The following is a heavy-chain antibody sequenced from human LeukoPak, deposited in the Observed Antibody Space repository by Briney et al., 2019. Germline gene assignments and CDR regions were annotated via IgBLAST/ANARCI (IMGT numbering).Heavy chain of an antibody. Sequence: ASVKVSCKASGYTFTSYDINWVRQATGQGLERMGWMNPNSGNTGYAQKFQGRVTMTRNTSIRTAYMELSSLRSEDTAVYYCARVGFGYGRRGTFDYWGQGTLVTVSS. J-gene: IGHJ4*02. V-gene: IGHV1-8*01. CDR2: MNPNSGNT. CDR1: GYTFTSYD. CDR3: ARVGFGYGRRGTFDY. D-gene: IGHD3-10*01.